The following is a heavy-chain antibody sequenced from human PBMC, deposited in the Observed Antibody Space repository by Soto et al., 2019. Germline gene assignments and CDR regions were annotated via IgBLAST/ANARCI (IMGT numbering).Heavy chain of an antibody. D-gene: IGHD2-15*01. CDR1: GFTFGSYA. CDR3: ARYQSSCGGGICYRWFDP. CDR2: ISDNSVSS. V-gene: IGHV3-23*01. Sequence: PGGSLRLSCAGSGFTFGSYAMIWVRQVPGKGLEWISSISDNSVSSHYADSVKGRFTISRDNSENTLFLQMNSLRGEDTAVYYCARYQSSCGGGICYRWFDPWGQGTLVTVSS. J-gene: IGHJ5*02.